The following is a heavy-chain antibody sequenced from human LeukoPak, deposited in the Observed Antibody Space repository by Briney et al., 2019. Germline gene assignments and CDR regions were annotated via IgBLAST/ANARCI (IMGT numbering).Heavy chain of an antibody. J-gene: IGHJ4*02. CDR3: AKGFFYGGNSRGFDY. CDR1: GFTFSSYG. V-gene: IGHV3-30*02. CDR2: IRYDGSNK. D-gene: IGHD4-23*01. Sequence: GGSLRLSCAASGFTFSSYGMHWVRQAPGKGLEWVAFIRYDGSNKYYADSVKGRFTISRDNSKNTLYLQMNSLRAEDTAVYYCAKGFFYGGNSRGFDYWGQGTLVTVSS.